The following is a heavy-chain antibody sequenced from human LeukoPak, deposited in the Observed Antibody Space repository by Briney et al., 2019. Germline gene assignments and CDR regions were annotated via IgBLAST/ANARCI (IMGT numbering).Heavy chain of an antibody. CDR1: GYTFTGYY. D-gene: IGHD6-13*01. V-gene: IGHV1-2*06. CDR2: INPNSGGT. CDR3: ARGNRYSSSQFDY. J-gene: IGHJ4*02. Sequence: ASVKVSCKPSGYTFTGYYMHWVRQAPGQGLEWMGRINPNSGGTNYAQKFQGRVTMTRDTSISTAYMELSRLRSDDTAVYYCARGNRYSSSQFDYWGQGTLVTVSS.